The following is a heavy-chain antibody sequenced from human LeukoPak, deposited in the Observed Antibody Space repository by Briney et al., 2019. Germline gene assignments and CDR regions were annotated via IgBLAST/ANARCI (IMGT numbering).Heavy chain of an antibody. D-gene: IGHD5-18*01. CDR3: AREGTASVPFDI. Sequence: PSETLSLTCTVSGVSISSGGYYWSWIRQHPGKGLEWIGYIYYSGSTYYNPSLKSRVTISVDTSKNQFSLKLSSVTAADTAVYYCAREGTASVPFDIWGQGTMVTVST. CDR1: GVSISSGGYY. J-gene: IGHJ3*02. CDR2: IYYSGST. V-gene: IGHV4-31*03.